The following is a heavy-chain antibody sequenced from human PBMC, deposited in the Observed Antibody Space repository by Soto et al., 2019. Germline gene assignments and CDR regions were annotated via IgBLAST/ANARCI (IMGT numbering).Heavy chain of an antibody. J-gene: IGHJ4*02. V-gene: IGHV1-69*13. Sequence: SVKVSCKASGGTFSSYAISWVRQSPGQGLEWMGGIIPIFGTANYAQKFQGRVTITADESTSIAYMELSSLRSEDTAVYYCARGGTPAHTGDHFDYWGQGTLVTVSS. D-gene: IGHD7-27*01. CDR1: GGTFSSYA. CDR3: ARGGTPAHTGDHFDY. CDR2: IIPIFGTA.